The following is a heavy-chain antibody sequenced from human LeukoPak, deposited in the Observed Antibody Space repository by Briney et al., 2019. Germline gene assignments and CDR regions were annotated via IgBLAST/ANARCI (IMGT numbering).Heavy chain of an antibody. J-gene: IGHJ4*02. CDR1: GFTFSSYA. CDR2: ISGSGGRT. V-gene: IGHV3-23*01. Sequence: GGSLRLSCAASGFTFSSYAMTWVRQPPGKGLEWVSTISGSGGRTYYADSVKGRFTTSRDNAKNSVFLQMSSLRPEDTAVYYCAKGEYHQDGIGENRFDNWGQGALVTVSS. CDR3: AKGEYHQDGIGENRFDN. D-gene: IGHD5-24*01.